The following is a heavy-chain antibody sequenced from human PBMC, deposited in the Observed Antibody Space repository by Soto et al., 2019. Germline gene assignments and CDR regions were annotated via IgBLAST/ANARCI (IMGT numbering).Heavy chain of an antibody. Sequence: SETLSLTCTVSSGSISVTDVFWGWVRQPPGKGLERIGNVDYSGTAYFSPSLATRVTFHVDTSKNQFSLTLYSVTAADTAVYYCARITGRHLDYWGQGILVTVSS. D-gene: IGHD1-20*01. J-gene: IGHJ4*02. V-gene: IGHV4-39*01. CDR1: SGSISVTDVF. CDR2: VDYSGTA. CDR3: ARITGRHLDY.